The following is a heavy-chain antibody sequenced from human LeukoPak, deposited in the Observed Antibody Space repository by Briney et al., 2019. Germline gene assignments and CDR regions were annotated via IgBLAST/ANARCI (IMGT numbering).Heavy chain of an antibody. CDR3: ARDRYYYDSSGYYVFDY. Sequence: SETLSLTCTVSGVSISSYYWSWIRQPAGKGLEWIGRIYTSGSTNYNPSLKSRVTMSVDTSKNQFSLKLSSVTAADTAVYYCARDRYYYDSSGYYVFDYWGQGTLVTVSS. D-gene: IGHD3-22*01. V-gene: IGHV4-4*07. J-gene: IGHJ4*02. CDR2: IYTSGST. CDR1: GVSISSYY.